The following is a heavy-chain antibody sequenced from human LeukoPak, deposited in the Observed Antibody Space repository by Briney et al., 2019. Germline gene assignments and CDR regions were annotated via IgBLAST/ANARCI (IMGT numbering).Heavy chain of an antibody. CDR3: AKDRSRGYSRTGYYMDA. CDR2: FGMVKA. J-gene: IGHJ6*03. D-gene: IGHD1-26*01. V-gene: IGHV3-43D*04. CDR1: GFIFDDYA. Sequence: GGSLRLSCAASGFIFDDYAMHWVRQAPGKGLEWVALFGMVKAHNAASVRGRFIISRDNSDNSLYLQMNNLKAEDTAIYYCAKDRSRGYSRTGYYMDAWGKGTTVIVSS.